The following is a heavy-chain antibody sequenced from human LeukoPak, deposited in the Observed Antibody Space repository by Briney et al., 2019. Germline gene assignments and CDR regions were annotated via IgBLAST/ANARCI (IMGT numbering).Heavy chain of an antibody. V-gene: IGHV4-34*01. J-gene: IGHJ5*02. CDR1: GGSFSGYY. D-gene: IGHD3-10*01. CDR3: ARALPPNYGSGSIAPNWFDP. Sequence: PSETLSLTCAVYGGSFSGYYWSWIRHPPGKGLEWIGEINHSGSTNYNPSLKSRVTISVDTSKNQFSLKLSSVTAADTAVYYCARALPPNYGSGSIAPNWFDPWGQGTLVTVSS. CDR2: INHSGST.